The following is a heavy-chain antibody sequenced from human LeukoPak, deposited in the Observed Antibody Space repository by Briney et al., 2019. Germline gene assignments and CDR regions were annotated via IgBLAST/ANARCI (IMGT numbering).Heavy chain of an antibody. J-gene: IGHJ3*02. CDR2: ICGSGGST. CDR3: AKIVVVHDDAFEI. D-gene: IGHD2-21*01. Sequence: AGSLRLSCAASGGTFSSYAMSWIRQAPGKGLEWVGAICGSGGSTYYADSVTARFPISRDNSTNTLYLQMNSLRAEDTDVYYCAKIVVVHDDAFEIWGQGTMVTVSS. CDR1: GGTFSSYA. V-gene: IGHV3-23*01.